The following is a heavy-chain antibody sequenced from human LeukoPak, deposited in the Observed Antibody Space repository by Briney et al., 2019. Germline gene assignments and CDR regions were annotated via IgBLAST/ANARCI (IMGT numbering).Heavy chain of an antibody. D-gene: IGHD2-15*01. CDR3: ARDRWELLSNSYHYCGLDV. V-gene: IGHV3-23*01. J-gene: IGHJ6*02. Sequence: GGSLRLSCAVPGFTFSSYAMSWVRQAPGKGLEWVSAISGSGDSTYYGDPVKGRFTISRDNSKNTLYLQMNSLRAEDTAVYYCARDRWELLSNSYHYCGLDVWGQGTTVTVSS. CDR2: ISGSGDST. CDR1: GFTFSSYA.